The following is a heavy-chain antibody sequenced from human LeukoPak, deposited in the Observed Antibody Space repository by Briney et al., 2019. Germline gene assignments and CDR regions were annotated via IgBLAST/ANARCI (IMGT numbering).Heavy chain of an antibody. CDR1: GFTFSTYT. CDR3: ARRGVGGWNYSYYYMDV. V-gene: IGHV3-64*01. J-gene: IGHJ6*03. CDR2: ISSNGGST. D-gene: IGHD1-26*01. Sequence: GGSLRLSCAASGFTFSTYTMYWVRQAPGKGLECVSAISSNGGSTYYANSVKGRFTISRDNSKNTLYLQMGSLRVEDMAVYYCARRGVGGWNYSYYYMDVWGKGTTVTVSS.